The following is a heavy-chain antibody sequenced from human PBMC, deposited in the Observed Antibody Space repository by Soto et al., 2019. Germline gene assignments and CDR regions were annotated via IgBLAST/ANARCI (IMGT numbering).Heavy chain of an antibody. CDR1: GLTFSSYW. Sequence: GGSLRLSCASSGLTFSSYWMSLVRQAPGKGLEWVANIKQDGSEKYYVDSVKGRFTISRDNAKNSLYLQMNSLRAEDTAVYYCARDRKQWLRYYYYGMDVWGQGTTVTVSS. D-gene: IGHD6-19*01. J-gene: IGHJ6*02. CDR2: IKQDGSEK. CDR3: ARDRKQWLRYYYYGMDV. V-gene: IGHV3-7*05.